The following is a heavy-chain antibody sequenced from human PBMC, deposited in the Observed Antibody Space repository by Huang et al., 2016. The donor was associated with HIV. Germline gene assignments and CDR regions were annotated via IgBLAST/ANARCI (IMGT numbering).Heavy chain of an antibody. CDR2: ITGRVSSS. CDR1: GFTFSSYA. CDR3: AKADSGAAAGSLVDY. D-gene: IGHD6-13*01. Sequence: EVQLLDSGGGLVQPGGSLRLSCAAFGFTFSSYAMSWVRQAPVKGLEWFSSITGRVSSSYYADSVEGRFTISRDNSKNTLYLQMNSLRAEDTAIYYCAKADSGAAAGSLVDYWGQGTLVTVSS. J-gene: IGHJ4*02. V-gene: IGHV3-23*01.